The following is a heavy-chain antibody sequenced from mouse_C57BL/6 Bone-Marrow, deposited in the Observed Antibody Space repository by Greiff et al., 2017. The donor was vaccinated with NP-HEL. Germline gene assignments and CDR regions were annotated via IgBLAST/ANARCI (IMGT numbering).Heavy chain of an antibody. Sequence: VQGVESGPGLVAPSQSLSITCTVSGFSLTSYAISWVRQPPGKGLEWLGVIWTGGGTNYNSALKSRLSISKDNSKSQVFVKMNSLQTDDTARYYCARESHYYGSSPFAYWGQGTLVTVSA. CDR2: IWTGGGT. V-gene: IGHV2-9-1*01. CDR1: GFSLTSYA. D-gene: IGHD1-1*01. CDR3: ARESHYYGSSPFAY. J-gene: IGHJ3*01.